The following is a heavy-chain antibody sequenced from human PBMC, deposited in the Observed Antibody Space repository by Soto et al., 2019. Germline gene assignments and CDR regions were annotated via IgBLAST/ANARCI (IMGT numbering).Heavy chain of an antibody. CDR1: GFTFENYW. V-gene: IGHV3-7*01. CDR3: ARVIAARLYYYGMDV. J-gene: IGHJ6*02. Sequence: QPGGSLRLSCAASGFTFENYWMTWFRQAPGEGLEWVANIKQDGSEKNYVGSVKGRFTIFRDNAKKSVYLQMNSLRAEDTAVYFCARVIAARLYYYGMDVWGQGTTVTVSS. CDR2: IKQDGSEK. D-gene: IGHD6-6*01.